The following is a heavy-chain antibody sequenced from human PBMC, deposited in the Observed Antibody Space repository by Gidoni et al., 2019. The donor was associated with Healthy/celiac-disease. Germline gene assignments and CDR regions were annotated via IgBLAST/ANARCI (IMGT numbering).Heavy chain of an antibody. J-gene: IGHJ6*02. V-gene: IGHV3-21*01. D-gene: IGHD4-17*01. CDR2: ISSSSSYI. Sequence: EVQLVESGGGLVKPGGSLRLSCAASGFTFSSYSMNWVRQAPGKGLEWVSSISSSSSYIYKADSVKGRFTISRDNAKNSLYLQMNSLRAEDTAVYYCARDLNGDYVGGMDVWGQGTTVTVSS. CDR1: GFTFSSYS. CDR3: ARDLNGDYVGGMDV.